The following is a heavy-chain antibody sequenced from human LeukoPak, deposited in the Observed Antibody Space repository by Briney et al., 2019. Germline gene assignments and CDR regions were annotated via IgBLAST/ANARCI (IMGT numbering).Heavy chain of an antibody. CDR2: INHSGST. Sequence: SETLSLTCAVYGGSFSGYYWSWIRQPPGKGLEWIGEINHSGSTNYNPSLKSRVTISVDTSKNQFSLKLSSVTAADTAVYYCATVSRVAVGWHKKKYYYYYMDVWGKGTTVTVSS. D-gene: IGHD5-24*01. V-gene: IGHV4-34*01. CDR3: ATVSRVAVGWHKKKYYYYYMDV. CDR1: GGSFSGYY. J-gene: IGHJ6*03.